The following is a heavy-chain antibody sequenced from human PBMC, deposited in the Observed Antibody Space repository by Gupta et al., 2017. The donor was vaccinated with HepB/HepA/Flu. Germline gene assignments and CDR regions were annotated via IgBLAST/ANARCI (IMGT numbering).Heavy chain of an antibody. CDR2: INLGDSHT. V-gene: IGHV5-51*01. D-gene: IGHD2-2*01. CDR3: ARVLPVCATTSCYDAFDI. J-gene: IGHJ3*02. CDR1: GNIFSDHW. Sequence: EVHLVQSGAEVKKPGESLKISCKGSGNIFSDHWLAWVRQMAGKGLECMGVINLGDSHTRYSPSFDGQVTISVDKSIDTAYVQWSSLQASDTAMYYCARVLPVCATTSCYDAFDIWGQGTMVTVSS.